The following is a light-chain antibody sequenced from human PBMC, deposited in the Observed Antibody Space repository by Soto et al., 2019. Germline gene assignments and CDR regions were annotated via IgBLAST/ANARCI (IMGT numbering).Light chain of an antibody. Sequence: EIVFTQSPATLSFSPGERGTLSGRASQSVSSSYLAWYQQKPGQAPRLLIYGASSRATGIPDRFSGSGSGTDFTLTISRLEPEDFAVYYCQQYGSLWTFGQGTKVDIK. CDR3: QQYGSLWT. J-gene: IGKJ1*01. V-gene: IGKV3-20*01. CDR2: GAS. CDR1: QSVSSSY.